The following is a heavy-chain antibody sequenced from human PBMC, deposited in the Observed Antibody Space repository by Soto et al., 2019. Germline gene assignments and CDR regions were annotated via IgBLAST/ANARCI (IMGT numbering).Heavy chain of an antibody. D-gene: IGHD3-3*01. CDR1: GYTFTSYG. CDR3: ARGHRNFDFWSRVFDY. Sequence: QVQLVQSGAEVKKPGASVKVSCKASGYTFTSYGISWVRQAPGQGLEWMGWISAYNGNTNYAQKLKGRVTMTTDTSTSTAYMELRSLRSDDTALYYGARGHRNFDFWSRVFDYWGQGTLVTVSS. J-gene: IGHJ4*02. V-gene: IGHV1-18*01. CDR2: ISAYNGNT.